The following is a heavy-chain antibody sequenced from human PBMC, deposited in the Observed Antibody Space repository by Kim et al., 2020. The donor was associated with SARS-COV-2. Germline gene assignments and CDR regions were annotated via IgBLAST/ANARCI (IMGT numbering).Heavy chain of an antibody. J-gene: IGHJ4*02. Sequence: SETLSLTCTVSGGSISSSSSYWGWIRQPPGKGLEWIGSIYYSGSTYYNPSLKSRVTISVDTSKNQFSLKLSSVTAADTAVYYCARNRPPRYCSGGSCGYYFAYWGEGTLVTVSS. V-gene: IGHV4-39*01. CDR3: ARNRPPRYCSGGSCGYYFAY. CDR2: IYYSGST. D-gene: IGHD2-15*01. CDR1: GGSISSSSSY.